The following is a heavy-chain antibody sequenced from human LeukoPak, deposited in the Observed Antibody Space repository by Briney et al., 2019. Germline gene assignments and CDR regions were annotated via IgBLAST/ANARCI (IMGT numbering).Heavy chain of an antibody. CDR1: GGSISSSSYY. CDR2: IYYSGST. Sequence: PSETLSLTCTVSGGSISSSSYYWGWIRQPPGTGLEWIGSIYYSGSTYYNPSLKSRVTISVDTSKNQFSLKLSSVTAADTAVYYCARLSRKLRSGSTPFDYWGQGTLVTVSS. V-gene: IGHV4-39*01. J-gene: IGHJ4*02. D-gene: IGHD1-7*01. CDR3: ARLSRKLRSGSTPFDY.